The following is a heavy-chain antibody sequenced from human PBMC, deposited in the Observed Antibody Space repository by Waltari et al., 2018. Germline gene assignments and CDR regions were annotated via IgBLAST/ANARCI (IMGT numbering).Heavy chain of an antibody. J-gene: IGHJ4*02. CDR3: ARFDDMLTGYYDY. CDR2: IYYSGST. CDR1: GGSISSYY. Sequence: QVQLQESGPGLVKPSETLSLTCTVSGGSISSYYWSWIRQPPGKGLEWIGYIYYSGSTNYNPALKSRVTISVDTSKNQFSLKLSSVTAADTAVYYCARFDDMLTGYYDYWGQGTLVTVSS. V-gene: IGHV4-59*01. D-gene: IGHD3-9*01.